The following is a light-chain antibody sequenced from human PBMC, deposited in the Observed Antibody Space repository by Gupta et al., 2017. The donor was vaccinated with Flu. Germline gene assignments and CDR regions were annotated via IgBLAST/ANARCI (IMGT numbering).Light chain of an antibody. CDR2: QDS. V-gene: IGLV3-1*01. Sequence: GDRLGDNFVSWYQPKPGQSPVLVISQDSKRPSGIPARFSGHNSENTATLTVSGTQVVDEAEFYCQTLLGTSGVFGGGTKLTV. CDR1: RLGDNF. J-gene: IGLJ3*02. CDR3: QTLLGTSGV.